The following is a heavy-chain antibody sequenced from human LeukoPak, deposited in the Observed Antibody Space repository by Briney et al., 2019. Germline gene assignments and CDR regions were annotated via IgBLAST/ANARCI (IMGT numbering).Heavy chain of an antibody. CDR3: ARDRGLRYFDWFGY. D-gene: IGHD3-9*01. CDR2: ISAYNGNT. CDR1: GYTFTSYG. Sequence: GASVKVSCKASGYTFTSYGIRWVRPAPGQGLEWMGWISAYNGNTNYAQKLQGRVTMTTDTSTSTAYMELRSLRSDDTAVYYCARDRGLRYFDWFGYWGQGTLVTVSS. V-gene: IGHV1-18*01. J-gene: IGHJ5*01.